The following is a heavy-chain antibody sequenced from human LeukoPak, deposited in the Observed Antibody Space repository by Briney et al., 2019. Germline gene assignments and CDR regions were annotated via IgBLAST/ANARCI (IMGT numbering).Heavy chain of an antibody. CDR2: IYYSGST. D-gene: IGHD4-17*01. Sequence: SETLSLTCTVSGDSFSSSGYYWVWIRQPPGKGLEWIGYIYYSGSTNYNPSLEGRVTISVDTSKNQFSLRLSSVTAADTALYYCARDTVTLIVNRAFDMWGQGTMVTVSS. CDR3: ARDTVTLIVNRAFDM. J-gene: IGHJ3*02. CDR1: GDSFSSSGYY. V-gene: IGHV4-61*08.